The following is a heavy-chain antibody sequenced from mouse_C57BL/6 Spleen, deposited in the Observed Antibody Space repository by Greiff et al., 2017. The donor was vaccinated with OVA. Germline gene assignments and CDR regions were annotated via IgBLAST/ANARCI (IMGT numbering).Heavy chain of an antibody. CDR2: INPNNGGT. V-gene: IGHV1-26*01. CDR3: ARSEGAMDD. CDR1: GYTFTDYY. J-gene: IGHJ4*01. Sequence: EVQLQQSGPELVKPGASVKISCKASGYTFTDYYMNWVKQSHGKSLEWIGDINPNNGGTSYNQKFKGKATLTVDKSSSTAYMELRSLTSEDSAVYYCARSEGAMDDWGQGTSVTVSS.